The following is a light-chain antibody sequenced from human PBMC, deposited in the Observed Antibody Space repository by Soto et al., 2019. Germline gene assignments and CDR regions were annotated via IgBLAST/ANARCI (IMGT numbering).Light chain of an antibody. Sequence: DIQMTQSPSTLSASVGDRVTITCRASQSISSWLAWYQQKPGKAPNLLIYKASSLQSGVPSRFSGSGSGTEFTLTISSLQPDDCGIYYCQQYNDKWTFGQGTKVEIK. CDR1: QSISSW. CDR2: KAS. V-gene: IGKV1-5*03. J-gene: IGKJ1*01. CDR3: QQYNDKWT.